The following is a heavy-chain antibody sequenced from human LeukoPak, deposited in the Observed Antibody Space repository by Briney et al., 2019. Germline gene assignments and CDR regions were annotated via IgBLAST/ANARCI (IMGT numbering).Heavy chain of an antibody. V-gene: IGHV3-30*02. CDR2: IRYDGSNK. CDR3: ASGIVVVTARDY. D-gene: IGHD2-21*02. Sequence: GGSLRLSCAASGFTFSSYGMHWVRQAPGKGLEWVAFIRYDGSNKYYTDSVKGRSTISRDNSKNTLYLQMNSLRAEDTAVYYCASGIVVVTARDYWGQGTLVTVSS. J-gene: IGHJ4*02. CDR1: GFTFSSYG.